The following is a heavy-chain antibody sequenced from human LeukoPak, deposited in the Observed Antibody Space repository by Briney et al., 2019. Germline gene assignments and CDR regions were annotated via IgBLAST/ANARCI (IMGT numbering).Heavy chain of an antibody. Sequence: PGRSLRLSCAASGFTFSNYALHWVRQAPGKGLEWVAVIRYDGSNKYYADSVKGRFTISRDNSKNTLYLQMNSLRAEDTAVYYCAKPRQQLASFDYWGQGTLVTVSS. D-gene: IGHD6-6*01. J-gene: IGHJ4*02. CDR1: GFTFSNYA. CDR2: IRYDGSNK. V-gene: IGHV3-30*04. CDR3: AKPRQQLASFDY.